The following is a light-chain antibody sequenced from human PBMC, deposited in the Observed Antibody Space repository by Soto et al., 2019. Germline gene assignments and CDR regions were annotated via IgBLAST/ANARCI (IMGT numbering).Light chain of an antibody. V-gene: IGLV2-14*03. CDR1: SSDIGGHDD. Sequence: QSALTQPASVSGSPGQLITISCTGTSSDIGGHDDVSWYQQHPGKVPKLLIYGVTDRPSGVSNRFSGSKSGNVASLTISGLQAEDEADYYCCSYTSDLTPYVFGTGTKLTVL. J-gene: IGLJ1*01. CDR3: CSYTSDLTPYV. CDR2: GVT.